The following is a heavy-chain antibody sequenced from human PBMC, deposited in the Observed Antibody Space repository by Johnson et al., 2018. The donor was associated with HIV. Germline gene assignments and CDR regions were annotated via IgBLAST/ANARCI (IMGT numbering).Heavy chain of an antibody. D-gene: IGHD2-15*01. J-gene: IGHJ3*02. V-gene: IGHV3-30*04. Sequence: VQLVESGGGVVQPGRSLRLSCAVYGFTFSSYAMHWVRQAPGKGLEWVTVISFDGNLKKYADSVKGRFTVSRDNSKNTLYLQMNSLRAEDTALYYCAGGRIGAFDIWGQGTMVTVSS. CDR2: ISFDGNLK. CDR3: AGGRIGAFDI. CDR1: GFTFSSYA.